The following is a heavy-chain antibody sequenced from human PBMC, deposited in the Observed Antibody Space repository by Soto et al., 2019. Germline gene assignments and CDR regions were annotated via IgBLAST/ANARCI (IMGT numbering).Heavy chain of an antibody. CDR1: GFTFSDYY. V-gene: IGHV3-11*01. J-gene: IGHJ4*02. CDR3: ARSGKAYDSSGYYDY. D-gene: IGHD3-22*01. CDR2: ISSSGSTI. Sequence: GGSLRLACAASGFTFSDYYMSWIRQAPGKGLEWVSYISSSGSTINYADSVKGRFTISRDNAKNSLYLQMNSLRAEDTAVYYCARSGKAYDSSGYYDYWGQGTLVTVSS.